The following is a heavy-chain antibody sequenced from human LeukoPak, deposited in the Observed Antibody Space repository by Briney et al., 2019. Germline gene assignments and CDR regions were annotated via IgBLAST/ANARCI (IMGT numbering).Heavy chain of an antibody. CDR2: IYHSGST. CDR1: GYSISSGYY. CDR3: ASGVPAALPGAFDI. D-gene: IGHD2-2*01. J-gene: IGHJ3*02. V-gene: IGHV4-38-2*01. Sequence: SETLSLTCAVSGYSISSGYYWGWIRQPPEKGLEWIGSIYHSGSTYYNPSLKSRVTISVDTSKNQFSLKLSSVTAADTAVYYCASGVPAALPGAFDIWGQGTMVTVSS.